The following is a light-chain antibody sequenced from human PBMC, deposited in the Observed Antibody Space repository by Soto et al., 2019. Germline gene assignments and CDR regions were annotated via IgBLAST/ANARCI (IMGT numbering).Light chain of an antibody. CDR2: KDC. CDR3: QSADSSGTYVV. Sequence: SYELTQPPSVSVSPGQTARITCSGDALPKQYAYWYQQKPGQAPVLVIYKDCERPSGIPERFSGSSSGTTVTLTISGVQAEDEADYYCQSADSSGTYVVFGGGTKVTVL. CDR1: ALPKQY. J-gene: IGLJ2*01. V-gene: IGLV3-25*03.